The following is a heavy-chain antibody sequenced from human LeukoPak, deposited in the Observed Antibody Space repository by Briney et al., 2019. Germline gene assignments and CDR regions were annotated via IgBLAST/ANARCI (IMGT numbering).Heavy chain of an antibody. CDR2: IRYDGSNK. V-gene: IGHV3-30*02. D-gene: IGHD3-3*01. J-gene: IGHJ3*02. Sequence: HPGRSLRLSCAASGFTFSSYGMHWVRQAPGKGLEWVAFIRYDGSNKYYADSVKGRFTISRDNSKNTLYLQMNSLRAEDTAVYYCAKERITIFGVVKDHDAFDIWGQGTMVTVSS. CDR3: AKERITIFGVVKDHDAFDI. CDR1: GFTFSSYG.